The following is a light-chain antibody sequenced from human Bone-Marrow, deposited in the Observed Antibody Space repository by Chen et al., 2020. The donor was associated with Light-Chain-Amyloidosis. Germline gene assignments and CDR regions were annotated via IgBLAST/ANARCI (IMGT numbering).Light chain of an antibody. CDR2: DVS. CDR1: SSDVGAYNY. CDR3: RAYISSSTLVV. V-gene: IGLV2-14*01. Sequence: QSALTQPASVSGSPGQSITISCPGTSSDVGAYNYVSWYQQHPGKAPKLMIYDVSNRPSGVPYRFSGSKSGNTASLTISGLQAEDEADYHCRAYISSSTLVVFGGGTKLTVL. J-gene: IGLJ2*01.